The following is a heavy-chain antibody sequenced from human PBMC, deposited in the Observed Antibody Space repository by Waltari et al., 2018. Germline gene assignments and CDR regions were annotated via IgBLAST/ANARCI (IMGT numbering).Heavy chain of an antibody. CDR1: GGSFSGYY. CDR2: INHSGST. D-gene: IGHD6-13*01. CDR3: ASYPRRKFIAAAGTRGSVAFDI. Sequence: QVQLQQWGAGLLKPSETLSLTCAVYGGSFSGYYWSWIRQPPGKGLEWIGEINHSGSTNSNPSLKSRVTRSVDTSKNQSSLKLSSVTAADTAGYYCASYPRRKFIAAAGTRGSVAFDIWGQGTMVTVSS. J-gene: IGHJ3*02. V-gene: IGHV4-34*01.